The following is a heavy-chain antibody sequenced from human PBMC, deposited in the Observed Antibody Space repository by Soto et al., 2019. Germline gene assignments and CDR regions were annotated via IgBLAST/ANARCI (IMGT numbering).Heavy chain of an antibody. V-gene: IGHV3-21*01. J-gene: IGHJ6*02. CDR1: GFSFSSYS. Sequence: GGSLRLSCAASGFSFSSYSLNWVRQAPGKGLEWVSFISSSSSYIYYADSVKGRFTISRDNAKNSLYLQMNSLRAEDTAVYYCARLGSSGYYPAAEYYYYYGMDVWGQGTTVTV. CDR2: ISSSSSYI. D-gene: IGHD3-22*01. CDR3: ARLGSSGYYPAAEYYYYYGMDV.